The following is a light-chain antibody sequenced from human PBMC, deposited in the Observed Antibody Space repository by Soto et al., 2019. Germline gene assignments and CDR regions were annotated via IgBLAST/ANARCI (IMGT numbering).Light chain of an antibody. CDR1: QSVLHNSNNMNY. V-gene: IGKV4-1*01. J-gene: IGKJ3*01. CDR3: QQYYASPPA. CDR2: WAS. Sequence: DIVMTQVPDSLAVSLGERATINCRSSQSVLHNSNNMNYLAWYQQKRGQPPKLLFYWASTREPGVPERFSVSGSGTDFTLTISDLQVEDVAVYHCQQYYASPPAFGPGTKLEIK.